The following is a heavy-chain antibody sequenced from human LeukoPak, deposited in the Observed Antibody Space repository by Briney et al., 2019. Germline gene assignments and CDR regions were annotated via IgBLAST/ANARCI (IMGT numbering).Heavy chain of an antibody. CDR2: ISYDGSNK. V-gene: IGHV3-30-3*01. CDR3: AKDILLSKY. D-gene: IGHD2-8*01. J-gene: IGHJ4*02. CDR1: GFTFSSYA. Sequence: GGSLRLSCAASGFTFSSYAMHWVRQAPGKGLEWVAVISYDGSNKYYADSVKGRFTISRDNSKNTLYLQMNSLRAEDTAVYYCAKDILLSKYWGQGTLVTVSS.